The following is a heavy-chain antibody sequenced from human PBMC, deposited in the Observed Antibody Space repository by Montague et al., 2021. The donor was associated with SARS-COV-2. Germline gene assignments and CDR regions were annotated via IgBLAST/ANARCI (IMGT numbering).Heavy chain of an antibody. CDR3: ARSQDCSTTSCHFDY. V-gene: IGHV4-38-2*02. CDR1: GYSISSGYY. D-gene: IGHD2-2*01. CDR2: IYHSGST. J-gene: IGHJ4*02. Sequence: SETLSLTCTVSGYSISSGYYWGWILQPPGKELEWIGSIYHSGSTYYNPSLKSRVTISVDTSKNQCSLKLISVTAADTAVYYCARSQDCSTTSCHFDYWGQGTLVTVSS.